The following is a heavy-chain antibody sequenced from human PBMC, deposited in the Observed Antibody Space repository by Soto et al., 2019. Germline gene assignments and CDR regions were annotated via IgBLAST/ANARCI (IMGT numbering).Heavy chain of an antibody. V-gene: IGHV4-34*01. CDR3: THTDRFPGAWFDP. CDR2: VNHSGDA. Sequence: SETLSLTCGVYGESFRNYYWNWVRQPPGKGLEWIGEVNHSGDATYNPSLQSRLTISHDTSNNQFSLKMTSVTAADTAMYFCTHTDRFPGAWFDPWGQGTQVTVSS. D-gene: IGHD5-18*01. J-gene: IGHJ5*02. CDR1: GESFRNYY.